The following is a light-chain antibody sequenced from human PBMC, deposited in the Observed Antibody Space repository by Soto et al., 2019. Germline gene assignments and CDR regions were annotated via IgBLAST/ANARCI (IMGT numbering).Light chain of an antibody. CDR3: SSYAGSPTSYV. V-gene: IGLV2-14*03. J-gene: IGLJ1*01. CDR1: SSDIGGYDY. CDR2: EVS. Sequence: QSVLTQPASVSGSPGQSITISCTGTSSDIGGYDYVSWYQQHPGRAPKLMIYEVSNRPSGVSNRFSGSKSGNTASLTISGLQAEDEADYYCSSYAGSPTSYVFGTGTKVTV.